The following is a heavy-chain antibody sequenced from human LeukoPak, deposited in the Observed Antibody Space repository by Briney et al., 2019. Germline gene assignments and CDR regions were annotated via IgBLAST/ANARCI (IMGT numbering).Heavy chain of an antibody. V-gene: IGHV1-18*04. CDR2: ISAYNGNT. J-gene: IGHJ6*04. Sequence: ASVKVSCKASGYTFTSYGISWVRQAPGQGLEWMGWISAYNGNTNYAQKLQGRVTMTTDTSTSTAYMELRSLRSDDTAVYYCARDLVKIMVRGVIIIEPYYYGMDVWGKGTTVTVSS. CDR3: ARDLVKIMVRGVIIIEPYYYGMDV. CDR1: GYTFTSYG. D-gene: IGHD3-10*01.